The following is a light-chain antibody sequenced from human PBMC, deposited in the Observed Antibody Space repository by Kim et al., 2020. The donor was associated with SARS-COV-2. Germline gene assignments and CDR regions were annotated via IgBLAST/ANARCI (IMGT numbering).Light chain of an antibody. CDR3: QQYNNLIT. CDR1: QSVSSN. V-gene: IGKV3-15*01. J-gene: IGKJ4*01. Sequence: EVVMTQSPATLSVSPGERATLSCRASQSVSSNLAWYQQKPGQAPRLLIYGASTRATGFPARFSGSGSGTEFNLTISSLQSEDFAVYYCQQYNNLITFGGGTKVDIK. CDR2: GAS.